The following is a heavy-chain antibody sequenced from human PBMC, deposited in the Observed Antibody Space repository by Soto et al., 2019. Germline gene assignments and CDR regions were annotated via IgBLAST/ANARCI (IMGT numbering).Heavy chain of an antibody. J-gene: IGHJ6*02. CDR1: GGTFSSYA. D-gene: IGHD1-1*01. V-gene: IGHV1-69*13. CDR2: IIPIFGTA. Sequence: SVKVSCKASGGTFSSYATSWVRQAPGQGLEWMGGIIPIFGTANYAQKFQGRVTITADESTSTAYMELSSLRSEDTAVYYCARVTTGTTYYYRMDVWGQGTTVTVCS. CDR3: ARVTTGTTYYYRMDV.